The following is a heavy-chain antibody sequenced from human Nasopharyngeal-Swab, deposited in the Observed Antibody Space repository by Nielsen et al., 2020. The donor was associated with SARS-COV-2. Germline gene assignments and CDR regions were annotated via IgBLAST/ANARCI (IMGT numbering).Heavy chain of an antibody. CDR2: ISGSGGST. D-gene: IGHD3-10*01. V-gene: IGHV3-23*01. J-gene: IGHJ6*03. CDR1: GFTFSSYA. CDR3: AKSSHYGSEYYYYYYMDV. Sequence: GESLKISCAASGFTFSSYAMSWVRQAPGKGLEWVSAISGSGGSTYYAGSAKGRFTISRDNSKNTLYLQMNSLRAEDTAVYYCAKSSHYGSEYYYYYYMDVWGKGTTVTVSS.